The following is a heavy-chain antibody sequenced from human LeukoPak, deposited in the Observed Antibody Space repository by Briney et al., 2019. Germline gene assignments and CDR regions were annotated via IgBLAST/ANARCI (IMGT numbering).Heavy chain of an antibody. V-gene: IGHV4-34*01. CDR1: GGSFSGYY. D-gene: IGHD3/OR15-3a*01. J-gene: IGHJ5*02. CDR2: INHSGST. Sequence: SETLSLTCAAYGGSFSGYYWSWIRQPPGKGLEGIGEINHSGSTNYNPSLKSRVTISVDTSKNQFSLKLSSVTAADTAVYYCARDGLGRWFDPWGQGTLVTVSS. CDR3: ARDGLGRWFDP.